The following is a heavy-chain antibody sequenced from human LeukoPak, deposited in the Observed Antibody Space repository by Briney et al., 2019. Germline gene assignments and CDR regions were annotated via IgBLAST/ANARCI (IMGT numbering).Heavy chain of an antibody. CDR3: VRDGEYSTGWYQY. V-gene: IGHV3-30-3*01. CDR1: GFTFKSFA. J-gene: IGHJ4*02. CDR2: ISKDGTNK. Sequence: GGSLRLSCTASGFTFKSFAMHWVRQAPGKGLDWLAVISKDGTNKYCVDSVKGRFTISRDNAKNSLYLQMNSLRAEDTAVYYCVRDGEYSTGWYQYWGQGTLVTVSS. D-gene: IGHD6-19*01.